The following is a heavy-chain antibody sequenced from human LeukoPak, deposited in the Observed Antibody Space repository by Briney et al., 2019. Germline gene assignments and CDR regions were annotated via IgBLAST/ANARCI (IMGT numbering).Heavy chain of an antibody. Sequence: GGSLRLSCAASDVTLNTFTMHWVRQAPGKGLEWVSSISSSSRTINYADSVQGRFTVSRDNANNSMYFQMNELRREDTAVYYCAKGSPREGLDSWGQGTLVTVSS. J-gene: IGHJ4*02. CDR3: AKGSPREGLDS. CDR2: ISSSSRTI. CDR1: DVTLNTFT. V-gene: IGHV3-48*01. D-gene: IGHD1-14*01.